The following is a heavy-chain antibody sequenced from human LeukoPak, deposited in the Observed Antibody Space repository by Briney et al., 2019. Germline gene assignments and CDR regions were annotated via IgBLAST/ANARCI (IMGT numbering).Heavy chain of an antibody. CDR2: ISGSGGST. D-gene: IGHD3-9*01. CDR3: AKFSYDILTGTFDY. J-gene: IGHJ4*02. V-gene: IGHV3-23*01. CDR1: GLTFSSYA. Sequence: GGSLRLSCAASGLTFSSYAMSWVRQAPGKGLEWVSAISGSGGSTYYADSGKGRFTISRDNSKNTLYLQMNSLRAEDTAVYYCAKFSYDILTGTFDYWGQGTLVTVSS.